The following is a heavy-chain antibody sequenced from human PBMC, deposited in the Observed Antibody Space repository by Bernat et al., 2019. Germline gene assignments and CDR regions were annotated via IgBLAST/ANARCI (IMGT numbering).Heavy chain of an antibody. D-gene: IGHD3-16*01. Sequence: EVQLLESGGGLVQPGGSLRLSCAASGFTFSSYAMTWVRQAPGKGLECVSSISGSGGNTYYADSVKGRFTISRDNSKNTLYLQMNSLRAEDTAVYYCAKRPDVFGVITPNDYCGQGPLVTVSS. CDR2: ISGSGGNT. CDR3: AKRPDVFGVITPNDY. CDR1: GFTFSSYA. J-gene: IGHJ4*02. V-gene: IGHV3-23*01.